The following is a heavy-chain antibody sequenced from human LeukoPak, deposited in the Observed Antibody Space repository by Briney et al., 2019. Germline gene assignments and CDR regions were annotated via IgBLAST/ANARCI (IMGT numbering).Heavy chain of an antibody. V-gene: IGHV4-39*07. Sequence: SETLSLTCTVSGGSISSSSYYWGWIRQPPGKGLEWIGSIYYSGSTYYNPSLKSRVTISVDTSKNQFSLKLSSVTAADTAVYYCARDGGSGWYQLLWGQGTMVTVSS. CDR1: GGSISSSSYY. D-gene: IGHD6-19*01. CDR2: IYYSGST. CDR3: ARDGGSGWYQLL. J-gene: IGHJ3*01.